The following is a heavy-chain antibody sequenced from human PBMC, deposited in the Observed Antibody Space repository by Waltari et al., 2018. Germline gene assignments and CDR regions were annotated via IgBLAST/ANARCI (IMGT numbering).Heavy chain of an antibody. V-gene: IGHV3-33*01. J-gene: IGHJ4*03. Sequence: QVQLVESGGGVVQPGRYLRRSCAASGCTVSGHGIPWVRQAPGRGLEWVADVWADGTHKYYADSVKGRFTISRDESENTVFLQMNSLSAEDTAVYYCARDLGWGSLDYRGQGVLVTVSS. CDR1: GCTVSGHG. CDR2: VWADGTHK. CDR3: ARDLGWGSLDY. D-gene: IGHD3-16*01.